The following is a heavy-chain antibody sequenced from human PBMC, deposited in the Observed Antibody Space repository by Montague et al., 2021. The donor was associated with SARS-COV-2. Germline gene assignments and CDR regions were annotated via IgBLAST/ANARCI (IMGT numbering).Heavy chain of an antibody. CDR2: VYSSGTT. Sequence: SETLSLTCTVSSDSINSYYWGWIRQPSGKRLEWLGYVYSSGTTNYNLSLNSRIAISVDTSKNQFSLRLDSVTAADTAIYYCATLTQSNGDFWGQGALVTVS. CDR1: SDSINSYY. V-gene: IGHV4-4*08. D-gene: IGHD4/OR15-4a*01. J-gene: IGHJ4*02. CDR3: ATLTQSNGDF.